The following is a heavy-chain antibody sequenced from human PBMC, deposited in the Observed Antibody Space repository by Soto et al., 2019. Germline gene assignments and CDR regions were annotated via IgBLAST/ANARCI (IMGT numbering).Heavy chain of an antibody. Sequence: PGGSLRLSCSASGFTFNYYAMHWVRQAPGKGPQFVSTISSNGGTTNYADSVKGRFTISRDNSKNTLYLQMSSLRAEDTAVYSCVKSGGVRYYDWDFAGYYFDYWGQGTLVTVS. D-gene: IGHD3-9*01. CDR3: VKSGGVRYYDWDFAGYYFDY. V-gene: IGHV3-64D*06. CDR2: ISSNGGTT. CDR1: GFTFNYYA. J-gene: IGHJ4*02.